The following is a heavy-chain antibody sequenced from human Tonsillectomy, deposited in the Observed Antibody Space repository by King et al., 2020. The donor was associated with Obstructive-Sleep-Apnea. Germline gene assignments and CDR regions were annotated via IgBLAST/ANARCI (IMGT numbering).Heavy chain of an antibody. CDR2: IYHSGST. J-gene: IGHJ3*02. V-gene: IGHV4-38-2*02. Sequence: VQLQESGPGLVKPSETLSLMCTVSGYSISSGSYWGWIRQPPGKGLEWIGSIYHSGSTYSHPALKSRVTISVDTSKNQFSLKLGSVTAADTAVYYCATRTVVVVVAATNAFDIWGQGTMVIVSS. CDR1: GYSISSGSY. CDR3: ATRTVVVVVAATNAFDI. D-gene: IGHD2-15*01.